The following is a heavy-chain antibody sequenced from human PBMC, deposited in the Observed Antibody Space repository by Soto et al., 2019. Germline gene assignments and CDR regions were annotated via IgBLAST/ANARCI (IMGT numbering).Heavy chain of an antibody. CDR2: INAGNGNT. CDR3: AREHRPQVDS. Sequence: QVQLVQSGAEVKGPGASVKVSCKASGYTFANYVLHWVRQAPGQRLDWMGCINAGNGNTEYSQKFQVRVTITRATSARTGFLELSSLKSEDTAVYYCAREHRPQVDSWGQATLVTVSS. CDR1: GYTFANYV. V-gene: IGHV1-3*01. J-gene: IGHJ4*02.